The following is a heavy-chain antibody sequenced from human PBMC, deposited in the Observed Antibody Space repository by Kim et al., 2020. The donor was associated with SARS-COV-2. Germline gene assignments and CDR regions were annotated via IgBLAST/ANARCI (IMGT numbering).Heavy chain of an antibody. CDR2: ISYDGSNK. CDR3: AKDNYYGSGSYEDAFDI. CDR1: GFTFSSYG. Sequence: GGSLRLSCAASGFTFSSYGMHWVRQAPGKGLEWVAVISYDGSNKYYADSVKGRFTISRDNSKNTLYLQMNSLRAEDTAVYYCAKDNYYGSGSYEDAFDIWGQGTMVTVSS. J-gene: IGHJ3*02. V-gene: IGHV3-30*18. D-gene: IGHD3-10*01.